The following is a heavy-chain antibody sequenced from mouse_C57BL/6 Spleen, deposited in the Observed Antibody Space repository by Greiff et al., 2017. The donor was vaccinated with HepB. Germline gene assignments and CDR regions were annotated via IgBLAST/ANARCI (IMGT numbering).Heavy chain of an antibody. CDR3: ARSKYYGSSYSY. J-gene: IGHJ2*01. CDR1: GYTFTNYW. D-gene: IGHD1-1*01. V-gene: IGHV1-63*01. CDR2: IYPGGGYT. Sequence: VQLQQSGAELVRPGTSVKMSCKASGYTFTNYWIGWAKQRPGHGLEWIGDIYPGGGYTNYNEKFKGKATLTADKSSSTAYMQFSSLTSEDSAIYYCARSKYYGSSYSYWGQGTTLTVSS.